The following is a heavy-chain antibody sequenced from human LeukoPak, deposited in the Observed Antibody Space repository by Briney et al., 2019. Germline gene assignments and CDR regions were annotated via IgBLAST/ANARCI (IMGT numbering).Heavy chain of an antibody. Sequence: SRTLSLTFAISGDSLSNNSAAWNWLRQSPSRGLECLGSTYYRSKWYHDYAVSVKSQITINPDTSTNQFSLQLKSVTPEDTAVYHCATQLIIESGGLDVWGQGTMVTVSS. D-gene: IGHD3-9*01. CDR2: TYYRSKWYH. V-gene: IGHV6-1*01. CDR3: ATQLIIESGGLDV. J-gene: IGHJ6*02. CDR1: GDSLSNNSAA.